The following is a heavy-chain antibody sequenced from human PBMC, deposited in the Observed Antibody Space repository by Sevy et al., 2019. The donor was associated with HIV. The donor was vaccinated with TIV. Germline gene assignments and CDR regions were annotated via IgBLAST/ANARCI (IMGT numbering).Heavy chain of an antibody. Sequence: ASVKVSCKVSGYTLTELSMHWVRQAPGKGLEWMGGFDPEDGETIYAQKFQGRGTMTEDTSTDTAYMELSSLRSEDTAVYYCATRLGPKWYGPFDYWGQGTLVTVSS. V-gene: IGHV1-24*01. CDR3: ATRLGPKWYGPFDY. D-gene: IGHD3-10*01. CDR1: GYTLTELS. CDR2: FDPEDGET. J-gene: IGHJ4*02.